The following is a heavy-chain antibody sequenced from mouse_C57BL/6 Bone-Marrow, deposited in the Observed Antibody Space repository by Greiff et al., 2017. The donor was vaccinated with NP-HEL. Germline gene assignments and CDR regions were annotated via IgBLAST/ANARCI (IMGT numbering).Heavy chain of an antibody. CDR2: IYPGDGDT. CDR1: GYEFSNYW. J-gene: IGHJ3*01. V-gene: IGHV1-80*01. Sequence: VQLVESGAELVKPGASVKISCKASGYEFSNYWMNWVKQRPGKGLEWIGQIYPGDGDTNYNGKFKDKATLTADKSSSTAYMQHSRLTSEDSAVYFCARGAYWGQGTLVTVSA. CDR3: ARGAY.